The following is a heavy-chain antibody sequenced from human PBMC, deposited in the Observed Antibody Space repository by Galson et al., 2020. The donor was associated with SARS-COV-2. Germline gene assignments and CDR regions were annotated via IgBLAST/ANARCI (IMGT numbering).Heavy chain of an antibody. J-gene: IGHJ6*03. CDR3: SWSGYYSPLYYYYYMDV. V-gene: IGHV3-15*01. D-gene: IGHD3-3*01. Sequence: GESLKIPCAAPGFTFSNAWLSWVRQAPGKGLEWVGRIKSQTDRGPTDHAAPVKGRFTIPRDDSKNTLYLQMNSLKTEDTAVYYCSWSGYYSPLYYYYYMDVWGKGTTVTVSS. CDR1: GFTFSNAW. CDR2: IKSQTDRGPT.